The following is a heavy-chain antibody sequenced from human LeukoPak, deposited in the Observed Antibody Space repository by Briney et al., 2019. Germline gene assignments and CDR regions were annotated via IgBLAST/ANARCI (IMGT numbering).Heavy chain of an antibody. D-gene: IGHD6-13*01. CDR1: GGSISIYY. V-gene: IGHV4-4*07. CDR2: IYTTGST. Sequence: SETLSLTCTVSGGSISIYYWSWIRQPPGKGLEWIVRIYTTGSTNYNPSLTSRVTMSVDTSKNQFSLKLSSVTAADTAVYYCARDNRRYSSSWYNWFDPWGQGTLVTVSS. CDR3: ARDNRRYSSSWYNWFDP. J-gene: IGHJ5*02.